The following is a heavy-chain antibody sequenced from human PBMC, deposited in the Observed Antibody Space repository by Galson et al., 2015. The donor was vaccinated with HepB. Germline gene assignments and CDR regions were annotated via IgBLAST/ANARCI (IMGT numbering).Heavy chain of an antibody. J-gene: IGHJ4*02. V-gene: IGHV3-13*05. D-gene: IGHD1-26*01. CDR2: IANAGDP. CDR3: ARGIGSYYYDY. CDR1: GFTFSNYD. Sequence: SLRLSCAASGFTFSNYDMHWVRQATGKSLEWVSTIANAGDPYYPGSVKGRFTISRENAKNSLYLQMNSLRAGDTAVYYCARGIGSYYYDYWGQGTLVTVSS.